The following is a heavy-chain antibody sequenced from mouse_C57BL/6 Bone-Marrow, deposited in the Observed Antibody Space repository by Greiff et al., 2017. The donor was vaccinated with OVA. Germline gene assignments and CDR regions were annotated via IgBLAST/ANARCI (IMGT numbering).Heavy chain of an antibody. D-gene: IGHD1-1*01. Sequence: EVQLQQSGPVLVKPGASVKMSCKASGYTFTDYYMNWVKQSHGKSLEWIGVINPYNGGTSYNQKFKGKATLTVDKSSSTAYMELNSLTSEDSAVYYCARSRGSTDYWGQGTTLTVSS. J-gene: IGHJ2*01. CDR3: ARSRGSTDY. CDR2: INPYNGGT. V-gene: IGHV1-19*01. CDR1: GYTFTDYY.